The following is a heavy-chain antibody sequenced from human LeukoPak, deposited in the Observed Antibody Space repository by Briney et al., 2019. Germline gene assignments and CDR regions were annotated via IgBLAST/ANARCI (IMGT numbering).Heavy chain of an antibody. D-gene: IGHD3-9*01. J-gene: IGHJ5*02. CDR1: ELTFISYE. V-gene: IGHV3-48*03. CDR3: ARAPTKFRRDWFDP. Sequence: GRSLRLSCAASELTFISYEMNWIRQAPGKGLEWVSYISSSGSTIYYADSVKGRFTISRDNAKNSLYLQMNNLRVEDTAVYYCARAPTKFRRDWFDPWGQGTLVTVSS. CDR2: ISSSGSTI.